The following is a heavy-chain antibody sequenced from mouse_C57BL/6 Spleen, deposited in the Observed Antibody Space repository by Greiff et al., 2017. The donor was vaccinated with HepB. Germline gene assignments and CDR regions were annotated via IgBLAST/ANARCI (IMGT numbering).Heavy chain of an antibody. CDR1: GYAFSSSW. V-gene: IGHV1-82*01. J-gene: IGHJ3*01. Sequence: QVQLQQSGPELVKPGASVKISCKASGYAFSSSWMNWVKQRPGKGLEWIGRIYPGDGDTNYNGKFKGKATLTADKSSSTAYMQLSSLTSEDSAVYFCARISSGSWFAYWGQGTLVTVSA. CDR2: IYPGDGDT. D-gene: IGHD3-2*02. CDR3: ARISSGSWFAY.